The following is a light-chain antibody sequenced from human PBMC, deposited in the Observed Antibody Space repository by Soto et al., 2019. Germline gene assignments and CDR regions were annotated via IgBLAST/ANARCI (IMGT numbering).Light chain of an antibody. J-gene: IGKJ4*01. CDR2: GAS. CDR1: QSVISTY. V-gene: IGKV3-20*01. Sequence: EIVLTQSPGTLSLSPGERATLSCRASQSVISTYLAWYQQKPGQAPRLLIYGASNRATGITDRFTGSGSGTAFTLTISRLEPEDFAVYYWQQYGSSPLTFGGGTKVEIK. CDR3: QQYGSSPLT.